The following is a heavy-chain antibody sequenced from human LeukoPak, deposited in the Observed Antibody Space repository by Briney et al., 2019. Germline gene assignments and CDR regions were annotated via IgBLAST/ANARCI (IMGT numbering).Heavy chain of an antibody. CDR3: ARDRGSYRPIDY. Sequence: PGGSLRLSCAASGFTFSSCAMNWVRQAPGKGLEWVSSISSSGTYIYYADSVKGRFTISRDNAKNSVYLQMNSLRVEDTAVYYCARDRGSYRPIDYWGQGTLVTVSS. D-gene: IGHD1-26*01. CDR2: ISSSGTYI. V-gene: IGHV3-21*01. J-gene: IGHJ4*02. CDR1: GFTFSSCA.